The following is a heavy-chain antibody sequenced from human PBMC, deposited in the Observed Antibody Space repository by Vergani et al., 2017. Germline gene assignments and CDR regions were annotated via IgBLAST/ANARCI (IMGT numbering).Heavy chain of an antibody. J-gene: IGHJ4*02. CDR1: GFTFSSYA. D-gene: IGHD6-13*01. Sequence: VQLVESGGGVVQPGRSLRLSCAASGFTFSSYAMSWVRQAPGKGLEWVSAISGSGGSTYYADSVKGRFTISRDNSKNTLYLQMNSLRAEDTAVYYCAKVEMYSSSWYYFDYWGQGTLVTVSS. CDR2: ISGSGGST. V-gene: IGHV3-23*04. CDR3: AKVEMYSSSWYYFDY.